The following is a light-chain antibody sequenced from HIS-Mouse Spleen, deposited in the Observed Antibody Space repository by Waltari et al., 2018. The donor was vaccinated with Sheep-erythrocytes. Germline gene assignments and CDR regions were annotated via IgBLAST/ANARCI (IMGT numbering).Light chain of an antibody. V-gene: IGKV3-20*01. Sequence: EIVLTQSPGTLSFSPGERATLSCRASQSVSSSYLAWYQQKPGQAPRLLIYGASSRATGIPDRFSGGGSGTDFTLTISRLEPEDFAVYYCQQYGSSPFTFGPGTKVDIK. CDR3: QQYGSSPFT. CDR1: QSVSSSY. CDR2: GAS. J-gene: IGKJ3*01.